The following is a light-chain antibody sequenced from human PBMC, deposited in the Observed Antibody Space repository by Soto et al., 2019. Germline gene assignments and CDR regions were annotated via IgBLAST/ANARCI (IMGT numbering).Light chain of an antibody. V-gene: IGLV2-14*01. CDR3: NSYTSSSLYV. CDR1: SSDVGGYNY. CDR2: DVS. J-gene: IGLJ1*01. Sequence: QSALTQPASVSGSPGQWITISCTGTSSDVGGYNYVSWYQQHPGKAPKLLIHDVSHRPSGVSSRFSGSKSGNTASLTISGLQAEDEADYYCNSYTSSSLYVFGTGTKVTV.